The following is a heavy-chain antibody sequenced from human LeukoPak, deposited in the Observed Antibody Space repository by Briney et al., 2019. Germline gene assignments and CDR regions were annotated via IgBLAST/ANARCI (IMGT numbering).Heavy chain of an antibody. Sequence: ASVKVSCKASGYTFTGYYIHWVRQAPGQGLEWMGWINPNSGGTNYAQKFQGRVTMTRDTSISTAYMELSRLRSDDTAVYYCARGYCSSTSCPYYYYYYYMDVWGKGTTVTVSS. D-gene: IGHD2-2*01. CDR1: GYTFTGYY. CDR2: INPNSGGT. J-gene: IGHJ6*03. CDR3: ARGYCSSTSCPYYYYYYYMDV. V-gene: IGHV1-2*02.